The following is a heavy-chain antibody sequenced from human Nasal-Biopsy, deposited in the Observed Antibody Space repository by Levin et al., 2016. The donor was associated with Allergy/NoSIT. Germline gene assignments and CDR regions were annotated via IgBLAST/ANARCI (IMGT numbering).Heavy chain of an antibody. CDR2: ISGGGGDT. D-gene: IGHD2-2*01. CDR3: AKTDEDCSSTYCYGTFDI. V-gene: IGHV3-23*01. CDR1: GFTFGDYA. Sequence: GGSLRLSCAASGFTFGDYAMTWVRQAPGKGLEWVSGISGGGGDTFYAASVKGRFTISRDNSKNSLYLQMESLGAEDTAVYYCAKTDEDCSSTYCYGTFDIWGQGTMVTVSS. J-gene: IGHJ3*02.